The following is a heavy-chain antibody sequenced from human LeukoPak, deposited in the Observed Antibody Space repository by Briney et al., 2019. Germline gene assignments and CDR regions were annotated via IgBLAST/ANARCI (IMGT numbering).Heavy chain of an antibody. D-gene: IGHD6-19*01. CDR1: GGSINSY. CDR2: ISGSGTI. V-gene: IGHV4-4*07. Sequence: PSETLSLTCTVSGGSINSYWSWIRQPAGKGLEWIGRISGSGTITYNPALQSRLSISIDTSKNQFSLKVSSVTAADTAVYYCAREAYSSGWYDYYYMDVWGKGTTVTISS. CDR3: AREAYSSGWYDYYYMDV. J-gene: IGHJ6*03.